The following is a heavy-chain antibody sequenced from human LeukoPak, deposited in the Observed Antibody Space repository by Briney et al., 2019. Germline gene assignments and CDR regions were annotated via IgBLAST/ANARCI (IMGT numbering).Heavy chain of an antibody. D-gene: IGHD6-19*01. CDR3: AKSGLAVAGNRDAFDI. V-gene: IGHV3-30*18. CDR1: GFTFSSYG. Sequence: GGSLRLSCAASGFTFSSYGMHWVRQVPGKGLEWVAVISYDGSNKYYADSVKGRFTISRDNSKNTLYLQMNSLRAEDTAVYYCAKSGLAVAGNRDAFDIWGQGTMVTVSS. J-gene: IGHJ3*02. CDR2: ISYDGSNK.